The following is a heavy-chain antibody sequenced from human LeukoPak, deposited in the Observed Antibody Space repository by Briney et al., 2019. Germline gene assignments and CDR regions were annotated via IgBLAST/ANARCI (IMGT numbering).Heavy chain of an antibody. CDR1: GFTFSSYG. D-gene: IGHD3-3*02. CDR2: ISYDGSNK. J-gene: IGHJ4*02. V-gene: IGHV3-30*18. CDR3: AKVASIDSGGDY. Sequence: PGGSLRLSCAASGFTFSSYGMHWVRQAPGKGLEGVAVISYDGSNKYYADSVKGRFTISRDNSKNTLYLQMNSLRAEDTAVYYCAKVASIDSGGDYWGQGTLVTVSS.